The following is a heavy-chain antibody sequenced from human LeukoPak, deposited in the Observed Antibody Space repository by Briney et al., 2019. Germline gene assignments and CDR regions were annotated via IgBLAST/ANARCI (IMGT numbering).Heavy chain of an antibody. D-gene: IGHD5-24*01. CDR3: ARVHNTIF. J-gene: IGHJ1*01. CDR1: GFSLNPYY. Sequence: GGSLRLSCAGSGFSLNPYYVKWLRQAPGKGLEWISYISANSRAVNYADSVKGRFTMSRDYAKNSVYLEMTGLRGEDTGLYYCARVHNTIFWGQGILVTVSS. V-gene: IGHV3-11*01. CDR2: ISANSRAV.